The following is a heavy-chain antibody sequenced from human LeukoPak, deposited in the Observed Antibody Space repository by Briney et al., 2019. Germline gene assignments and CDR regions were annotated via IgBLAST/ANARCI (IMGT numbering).Heavy chain of an antibody. CDR3: ARADSSIAARLSRSSIFNYYYYMDV. V-gene: IGHV3-53*01. CDR2: IYSGGST. J-gene: IGHJ6*03. D-gene: IGHD6-6*01. Sequence: GGSLRLSCAASGFTVSSNYMSWVRQAPGKGLEWVSVIYSGGSTYYADSVKGRFTISRDNSKNTLYLQMNSLRAEDTSVYYCARADSSIAARLSRSSIFNYYYYMDVWGKGTTVTVSS. CDR1: GFTVSSNY.